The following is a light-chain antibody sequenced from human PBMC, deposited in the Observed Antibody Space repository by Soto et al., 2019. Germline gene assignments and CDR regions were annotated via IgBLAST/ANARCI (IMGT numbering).Light chain of an antibody. Sequence: DIQMTQSPSAMSASVGDRVTITCRASQDISTYLAWFQQRPGKVPQRLIYLASILESGVPSRFSGRGSGTKFTLTISSLQPEDFATYYCLQHNIYPLTFGGGTKVDIK. CDR3: LQHNIYPLT. CDR1: QDISTY. V-gene: IGKV1-17*03. CDR2: LAS. J-gene: IGKJ4*01.